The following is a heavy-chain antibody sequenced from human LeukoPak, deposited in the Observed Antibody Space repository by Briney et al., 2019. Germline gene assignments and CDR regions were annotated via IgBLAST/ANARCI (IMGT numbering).Heavy chain of an antibody. J-gene: IGHJ4*02. Sequence: PGGSLRLSCAASGFTFSNYGMHWVRQAPGKGLEWVAFIRYDGSNKDYADSVKGRFTISRDNSKNILYLQMNSLRAEDTAVYYCAKDGYNYSDYWGQGTLVTVSS. CDR2: IRYDGSNK. CDR1: GFTFSNYG. CDR3: AKDGYNYSDY. D-gene: IGHD5-24*01. V-gene: IGHV3-30*02.